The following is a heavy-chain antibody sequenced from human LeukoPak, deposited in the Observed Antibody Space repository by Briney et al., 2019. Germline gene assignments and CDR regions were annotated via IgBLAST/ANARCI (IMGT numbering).Heavy chain of an antibody. CDR3: ARDGGDRLSPLDY. D-gene: IGHD2-21*02. CDR2: ISYNGST. CDR1: GGSVSSGSYY. J-gene: IGHJ4*02. V-gene: IGHV4-61*01. Sequence: SETLSLTCTVSGGSVSSGSYYWIWIRQPPGKGLEWIGYISYNGSTNYNPSLKSRVTISVDTSKNQFSLKLSSVTAADTAVYYCARDGGDRLSPLDYWGQGTLVTVSS.